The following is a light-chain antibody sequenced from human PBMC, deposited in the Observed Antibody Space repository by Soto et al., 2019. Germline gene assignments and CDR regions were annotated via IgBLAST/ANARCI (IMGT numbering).Light chain of an antibody. Sequence: IQLTQSPSSLSASVGDRVTITCRASQGISSYLAWYQQKPGKAPKLLIYGASTLEGGVPFRFSGSGSGTDFTLIISSVHPEDFATYYCQQLSTNQITFCQGTRLEIK. CDR2: GAS. V-gene: IGKV1-9*01. J-gene: IGKJ5*01. CDR1: QGISSY. CDR3: QQLSTNQIT.